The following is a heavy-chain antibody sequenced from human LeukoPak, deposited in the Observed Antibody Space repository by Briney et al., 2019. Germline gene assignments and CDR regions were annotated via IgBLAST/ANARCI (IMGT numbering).Heavy chain of an antibody. Sequence: TPSETLSLTCAVSGYSISSSYYWSWIRQPPGKGLEWIGYIYYSGSTNYNPSLKSRVTISVDTSKNQFSLKLSSVTAADTAVYYCARGLGTDWYFDLWGRGTLVTVSS. CDR2: IYYSGST. CDR3: ARGLGTDWYFDL. CDR1: GYSISSSYY. D-gene: IGHD7-27*01. V-gene: IGHV4-61*01. J-gene: IGHJ2*01.